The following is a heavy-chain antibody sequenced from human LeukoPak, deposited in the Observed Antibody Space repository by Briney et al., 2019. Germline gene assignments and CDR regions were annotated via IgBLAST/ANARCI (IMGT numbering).Heavy chain of an antibody. D-gene: IGHD3-22*01. CDR2: ISRSGSAT. J-gene: IGHJ6*03. V-gene: IGHV3-23*01. Sequence: GGSLRLSCAASQFTFRTFPMTWVRQAPGKGLEWVSSISRSGSATYYPDSVKGRFTISRDNSKNTLYLQMNSLRAEDTAVYYCAKGGFMGTYYYDSSGYLPNYYYMDVWGKGTTVTVSS. CDR1: QFTFRTFP. CDR3: AKGGFMGTYYYDSSGYLPNYYYMDV.